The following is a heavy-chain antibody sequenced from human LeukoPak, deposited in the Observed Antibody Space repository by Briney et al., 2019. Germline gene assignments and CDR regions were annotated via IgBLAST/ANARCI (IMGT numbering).Heavy chain of an antibody. CDR2: INHSGST. J-gene: IGHJ6*03. D-gene: IGHD4-11*01. V-gene: IGHV4-34*01. CDR1: GGSFSGYY. CDR3: ARGRTVTTALGYYYYYMDA. Sequence: PSETLSLTCAVYGGSFSGYYWSWIRQPPGKGLEWIGEINHSGSTNYNPSLKSRVTISVDTSKNQFSLKLSSVTAADTAVYYCARGRTVTTALGYYYYYMDAWGKGTTVTVSS.